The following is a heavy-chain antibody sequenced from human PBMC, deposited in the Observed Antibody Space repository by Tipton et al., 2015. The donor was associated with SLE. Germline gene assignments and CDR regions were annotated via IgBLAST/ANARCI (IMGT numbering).Heavy chain of an antibody. V-gene: IGHV1-46*02. CDR2: IHPSGSST. D-gene: IGHD3-10*01. CDR1: GNTFKNHY. J-gene: IGHJ4*02. CDR3: ARPEEVCSYSSYLFY. Sequence: QLVQSGAEVKHPGASVKISCKASGNTFKNHYMHWVRQAPGHGLEWMGIIHPSGSSTSYAQKFQGRVTLTRDPSTSTVYLELSSLRSEDTAVYYCARPEEVCSYSSYLFYLCQGTLVTVST.